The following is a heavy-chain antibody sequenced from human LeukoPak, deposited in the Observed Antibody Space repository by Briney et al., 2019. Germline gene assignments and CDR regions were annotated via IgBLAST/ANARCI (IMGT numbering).Heavy chain of an antibody. CDR2: IWYDGSNK. J-gene: IGHJ6*02. D-gene: IGHD2-15*01. V-gene: IGHV3-33*08. Sequence: GGSLRLSCAASGFIFSSYSMSWVRQAPGKGLEWVAVIWYDGSNKYYADSVKGRFTISRDNSKNTLYLQMNSLRAEDTAVYYCARVTVDYYYGMDVWGQGTTVTVSS. CDR1: GFIFSSYS. CDR3: ARVTVDYYYGMDV.